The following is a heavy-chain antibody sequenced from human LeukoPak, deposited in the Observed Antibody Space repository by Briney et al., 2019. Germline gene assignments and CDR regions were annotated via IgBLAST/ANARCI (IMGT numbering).Heavy chain of an antibody. CDR1: GFTFSSYE. V-gene: IGHV3-23*01. CDR3: ATRVVAYFDY. J-gene: IGHJ4*02. CDR2: ISASGGAT. Sequence: GGSLRLSCAASGFTFSSYEMNWVRQAPGKGLEWVSAISASGGATYYADSVKGRFTISRDNSKNTLDLQMNSLRAEDTALYYCATRVVAYFDYWGQGTLVTVSS. D-gene: IGHD2-2*01.